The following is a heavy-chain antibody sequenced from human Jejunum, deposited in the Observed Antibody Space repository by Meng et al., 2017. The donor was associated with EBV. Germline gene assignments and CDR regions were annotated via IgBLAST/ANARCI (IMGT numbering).Heavy chain of an antibody. Sequence: QVQLVESGGGVVQPGRSLRLSCAVSGFRFSEYAMHWVRQAPGKGLEWVAFISYDGSNANYADSVKGRFTISRDSSKNTLYLQMNSLRAEDTAVYYCVRERTGYYAEYWGQGTLVNVSS. CDR1: GFRFSEYA. CDR3: VRERTGYYAEY. V-gene: IGHV3-30-3*01. CDR2: ISYDGSNA. D-gene: IGHD3/OR15-3a*01. J-gene: IGHJ4*02.